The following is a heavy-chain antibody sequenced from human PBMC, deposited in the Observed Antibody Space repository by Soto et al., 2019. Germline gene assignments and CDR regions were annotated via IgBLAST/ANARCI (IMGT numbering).Heavy chain of an antibody. V-gene: IGHV5-10-1*01. CDR3: ARHQTEFYDSSGYYSRGGMDV. Sequence: PGESLKISCKGSGYSLTSYWISWVRQMPGKGLEWMGRIDPSDSYTNYSPSFQGHVTISADKSISTAYLQWSSLKASDTAMYYCARHQTEFYDSSGYYSRGGMDVWGQGTTVTVSS. CDR1: GYSLTSYW. CDR2: IDPSDSYT. D-gene: IGHD3-22*01. J-gene: IGHJ6*02.